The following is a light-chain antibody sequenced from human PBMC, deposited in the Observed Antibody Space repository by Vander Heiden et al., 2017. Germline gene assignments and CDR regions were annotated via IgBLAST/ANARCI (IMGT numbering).Light chain of an antibody. V-gene: IGKV1-39*01. J-gene: IGKJ3*01. CDR3: QQSYSTPFT. CDR1: QSISSY. CDR2: AAS. Sequence: DIQMTQSPSSLSASVGDRVTITCRASQSISSYLNWYQQKPGKAPKLLIYAASSLQSRLPSRFSGSGSGTDFTLTITSLQPEDFATYYCQQSYSTPFTFGPGTKVDIK.